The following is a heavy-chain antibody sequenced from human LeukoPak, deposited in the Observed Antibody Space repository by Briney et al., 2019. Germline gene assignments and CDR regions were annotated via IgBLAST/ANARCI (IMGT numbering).Heavy chain of an antibody. Sequence: GESLKISCKGSGYSINNYWIGWVRQMPGKGLEWMGIIYPGDSDTRYSPSFQGQVTISADKSISTAYLQWSSLKASDTAMYYCARHVGTIFGVVKDWFDPWGQGTLVTVSS. D-gene: IGHD3-3*01. J-gene: IGHJ5*02. V-gene: IGHV5-51*01. CDR3: ARHVGTIFGVVKDWFDP. CDR2: IYPGDSDT. CDR1: GYSINNYW.